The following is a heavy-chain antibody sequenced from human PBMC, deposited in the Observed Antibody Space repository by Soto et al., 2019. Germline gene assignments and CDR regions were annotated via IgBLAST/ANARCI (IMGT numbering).Heavy chain of an antibody. J-gene: IGHJ6*02. CDR2: IYTSGST. CDR3: AKXIAARPPDYYYYYGMDV. V-gene: IGHV4-4*07. D-gene: IGHD6-6*01. CDR1: GGSISSYY. Sequence: PSETLSLTCTVSGGSISSYYWSWIRQPAGKGLEWIGRIYTSGSTNYNPSLKSRVTMSVDTSKNQFSLKLSSVTAADTAVYYCAKXIAARPPDYYYYYGMDVWGQGTTVTVSS.